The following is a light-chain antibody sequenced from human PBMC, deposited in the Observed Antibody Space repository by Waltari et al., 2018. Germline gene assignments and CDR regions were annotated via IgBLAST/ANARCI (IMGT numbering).Light chain of an antibody. Sequence: DIVMTQSPDSLAVSLGERATINCKSSQSLLYSSNNKNYRGWYQQKPGQPPKRLVYWSSSRESGVPDRFSGSGSRTDFTLTISSLQAEDVALYYCQQYYSTPWTFGQGTRVEIK. V-gene: IGKV4-1*01. CDR2: WSS. J-gene: IGKJ1*01. CDR1: QSLLYSSNNKNY. CDR3: QQYYSTPWT.